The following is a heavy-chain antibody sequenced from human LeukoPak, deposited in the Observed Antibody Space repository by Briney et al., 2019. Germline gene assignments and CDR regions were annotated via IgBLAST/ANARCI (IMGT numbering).Heavy chain of an antibody. J-gene: IGHJ6*03. Sequence: GESLRLSWAAAGFTFSSQWMGWVRQAPGKGRGWVANANQGGTEKFYVDSVKGRFTISRDNAENSLYLQMNSLRVEDTAVYYCAREHYFYHMDGWGEGTTVTVSS. CDR1: GFTFSSQW. CDR3: AREHYFYHMDG. V-gene: IGHV3-7*01. CDR2: ANQGGTEK.